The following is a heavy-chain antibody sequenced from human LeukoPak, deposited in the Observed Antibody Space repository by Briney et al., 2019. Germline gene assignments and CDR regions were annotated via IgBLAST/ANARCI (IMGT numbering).Heavy chain of an antibody. D-gene: IGHD3-22*01. CDR1: GFTVSSNY. CDR3: ARDRVYYYDSSGYYPDAFDI. Sequence: GGSLRLSCAASGFTVSSNYMSWVRQAPGNGLEWVSVIYSGGSTYYADSVKGRFTISRDNSKNTLYLQMNSLRAEDTAVYYCARDRVYYYDSSGYYPDAFDIWGQGTMVTVSS. J-gene: IGHJ3*02. CDR2: IYSGGST. V-gene: IGHV3-66*01.